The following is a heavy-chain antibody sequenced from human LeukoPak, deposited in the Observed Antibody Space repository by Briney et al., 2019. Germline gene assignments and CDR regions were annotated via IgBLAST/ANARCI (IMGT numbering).Heavy chain of an antibody. J-gene: IGHJ4*02. D-gene: IGHD6-13*01. V-gene: IGHV1-18*01. CDR3: ARDTNSIAAAGTSDY. CDR1: GYTFTSYG. Sequence: ASVKVSCKASGYTFTSYGISWVRQAPGQGLEWMGWISAYNGNTNYAQKLQGRVTMTTDTSTSTAYMELRSLRSDDTAVYYCARDTNSIAAAGTSDYWGQGTLVTVSS. CDR2: ISAYNGNT.